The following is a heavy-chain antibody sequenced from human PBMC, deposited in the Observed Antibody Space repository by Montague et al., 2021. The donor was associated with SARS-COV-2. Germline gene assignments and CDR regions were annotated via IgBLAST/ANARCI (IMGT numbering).Heavy chain of an antibody. Sequence: SLRLSCAASGFTFRSYWMHWVRQVPGRGPVWVSRIKPDGTSTNYAASVKGRFTISRDNAKNTLSLQMNNLRAEDTAVYYCVRLLWFGDSDYFFESWGQGTLVTVSS. V-gene: IGHV3-74*01. CDR3: VRLLWFGDSDYFFES. CDR1: GFTFRSYW. J-gene: IGHJ4*02. CDR2: IKPDGTST. D-gene: IGHD3-10*01.